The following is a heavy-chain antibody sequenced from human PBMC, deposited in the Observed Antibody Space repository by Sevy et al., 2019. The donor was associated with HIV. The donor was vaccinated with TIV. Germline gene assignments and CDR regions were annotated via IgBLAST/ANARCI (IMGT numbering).Heavy chain of an antibody. V-gene: IGHV3-23*01. CDR1: GFTFSGYA. CDR2: ITGSGSKT. CDR3: AKETWGLFDP. D-gene: IGHD7-27*01. J-gene: IGHJ5*02. Sequence: GGSLRLSCAASGFTFSGYAMSWVRQAPGKGLEWVSLITGSGSKTYYADSVKGRFTISRDNSKNTVNLQMNSLRVEDTAIYYCAKETWGLFDPWGQGSWSPSPQ.